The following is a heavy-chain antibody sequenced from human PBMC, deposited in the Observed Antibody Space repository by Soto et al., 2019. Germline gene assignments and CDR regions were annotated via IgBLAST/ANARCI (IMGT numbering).Heavy chain of an antibody. D-gene: IGHD5-18*01. CDR3: ARAVDAAMDPLDY. Sequence: VQLMESGGGLEQPGGSLRLSCAASGFDFRKYAMHWVRQSPGKGPEWVAITSDDGDIQYYADSVKGRFTISRDNSKNTLYLQMTTLRSEDAAVYFCARAVDAAMDPLDYWGQGTLVTVSS. CDR1: GFDFRKYA. J-gene: IGHJ4*02. CDR2: TSDDGDIQ. V-gene: IGHV3-30-3*01.